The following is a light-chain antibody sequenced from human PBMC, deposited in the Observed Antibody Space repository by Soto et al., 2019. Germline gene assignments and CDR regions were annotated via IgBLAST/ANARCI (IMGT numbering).Light chain of an antibody. Sequence: ETVFTQSPGTLSLSPGERATLSCRASQSVSSSYLAWYQQKPGQAPSLLMYGASNRATGIPERFSGSGSGTDFTLTISRLEPEDFAVYYCQQYGSSPRTFGQGTKVDIK. V-gene: IGKV3-20*01. CDR2: GAS. J-gene: IGKJ1*01. CDR1: QSVSSSY. CDR3: QQYGSSPRT.